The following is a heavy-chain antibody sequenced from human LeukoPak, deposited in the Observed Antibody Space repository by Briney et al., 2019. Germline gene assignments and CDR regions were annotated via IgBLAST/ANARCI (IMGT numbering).Heavy chain of an antibody. J-gene: IGHJ3*02. CDR1: GGSISSSSYY. CDR3: ARDKVPDPGAFDI. CDR2: IYYSGST. V-gene: IGHV4-39*07. Sequence: TSETLSLTCTVSGGSISSSSYYWGWIRQPPGKGLEWIGSIYYSGSTYYNPSLKSRVTISVDTSKNQFSLKLSSVTAADTAVYYCARDKVPDPGAFDIWGQGTMVTVSS.